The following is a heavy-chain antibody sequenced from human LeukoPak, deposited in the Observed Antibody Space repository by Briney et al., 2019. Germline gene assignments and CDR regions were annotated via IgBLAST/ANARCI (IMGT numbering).Heavy chain of an antibody. CDR1: GGSISSGSYY. CDR2: IYTSGST. CDR3: ARGNFDP. J-gene: IGHJ5*02. D-gene: IGHD4-23*01. Sequence: SQTLSLTCTVSGGSISSGSYYWSWIRQPAGKGLEWIGRIYTSGSTNYNPSLKSRVTISVDTSKNQFSLKLSSVTAADTAVYYCARGNFDPWGQGTLVTVSS. V-gene: IGHV4-61*02.